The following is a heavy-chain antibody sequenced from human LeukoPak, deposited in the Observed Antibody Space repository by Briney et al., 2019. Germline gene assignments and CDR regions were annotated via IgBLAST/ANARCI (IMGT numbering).Heavy chain of an antibody. CDR1: GVSVTTNY. CDR2: IHSGDTRYIYSGGTT. J-gene: IGHJ4*02. V-gene: IGHV3-66*02. D-gene: IGHD3-3*02. Sequence: QAGGSLRLSCAVSGVSVTTNYMPWVRQAPGKGLEWVSVIHSGDTRYIYSGGTTNYADFVQGRFTISRDDSKNMVYLQMSSLRTDDTAVYYCVSGLWAFGYDYWGQGILVTVSS. CDR3: VSGLWAFGYDY.